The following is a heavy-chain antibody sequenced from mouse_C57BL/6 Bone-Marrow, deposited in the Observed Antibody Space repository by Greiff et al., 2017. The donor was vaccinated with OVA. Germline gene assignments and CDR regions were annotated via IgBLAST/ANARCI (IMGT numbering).Heavy chain of an antibody. Sequence: VQLTESGGDLVKPGGSLKLSCAASGFTFSSYGMSWVRQTPDKRLEWVATISSGGSYTYYPDSVKGRFTISRDNAKNTLYLQMSSLKSEDTAMDYCARHDGYYARDYWGQGTSVTVSS. CDR1: GFTFSSYG. D-gene: IGHD2-3*01. CDR2: ISSGGSYT. CDR3: ARHDGYYARDY. J-gene: IGHJ4*01. V-gene: IGHV5-6*01.